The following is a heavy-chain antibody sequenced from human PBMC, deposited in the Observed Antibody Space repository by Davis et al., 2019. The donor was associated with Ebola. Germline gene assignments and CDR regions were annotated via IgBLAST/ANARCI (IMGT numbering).Heavy chain of an antibody. Sequence: ASVKVSCKASGYTFTDYLMHWVRQAPGQGPEWMGWISLNSGSTKYSHKFQGRVTMTRDTSINTAHMELSGLTSDDTAVYYCARDDKVMHFDYWGQGTLVIVSS. V-gene: IGHV1-2*02. D-gene: IGHD3-16*01. CDR1: GYTFTDYL. J-gene: IGHJ4*02. CDR3: ARDDKVMHFDY. CDR2: ISLNSGST.